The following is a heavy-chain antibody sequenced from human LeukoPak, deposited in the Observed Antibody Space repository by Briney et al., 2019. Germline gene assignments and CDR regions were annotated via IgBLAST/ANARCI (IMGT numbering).Heavy chain of an antibody. V-gene: IGHV4-59*01. CDR1: GGSFSGYY. Sequence: PSETLSLTCAVYGGSFSGYYWSWIRQPPGKGLEWIGYIYYSGSTNYNPSLKSRVTISVDTSKNQFSLKLSSVTAADTAVYYCARDSSVGSYGSGSYYKPEGAFDIWGQGTMVTVSS. CDR3: ARDSSVGSYGSGSYYKPEGAFDI. CDR2: IYYSGST. D-gene: IGHD3-10*01. J-gene: IGHJ3*02.